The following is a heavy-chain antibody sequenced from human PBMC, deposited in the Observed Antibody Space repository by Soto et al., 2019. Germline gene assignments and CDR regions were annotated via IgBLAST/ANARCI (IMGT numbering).Heavy chain of an antibody. D-gene: IGHD6-13*01. J-gene: IGHJ5*02. Sequence: GESLKNSCKGSVYSFTSYWIGWVRQMPGKGLEWMGIIYPGDSDTRYSPSFQGQVTISADKSISTAYLQWSSLKASDTAMYYCATSASYSSSFNWFDPWGQGTLVTVSS. CDR3: ATSASYSSSFNWFDP. CDR1: VYSFTSYW. V-gene: IGHV5-51*01. CDR2: IYPGDSDT.